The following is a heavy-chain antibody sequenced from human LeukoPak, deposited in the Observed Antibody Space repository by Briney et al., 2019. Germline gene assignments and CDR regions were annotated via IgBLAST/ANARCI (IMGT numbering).Heavy chain of an antibody. CDR2: ISSISGVI. V-gene: IGHV3-21*01. D-gene: IGHD2-8*01. CDR3: ARAGDCTNGVCYTGEGNYYYYMDV. CDR1: GFTFSSYT. Sequence: PGGSLRLSCAASGFTFSSYTMNWVRQAPGKGLEWVSTISSISGVIYYADSMKGRFTISRDNAKNSLYLQMNSLRAEDTAVYYCARAGDCTNGVCYTGEGNYYYYMDVWGKGTTVTVSS. J-gene: IGHJ6*03.